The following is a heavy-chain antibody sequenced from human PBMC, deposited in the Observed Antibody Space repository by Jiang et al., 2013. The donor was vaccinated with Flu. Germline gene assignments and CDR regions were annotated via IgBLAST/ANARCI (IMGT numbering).Heavy chain of an antibody. CDR1: GFTSSSYA. CDR2: ISGSGGST. D-gene: IGHD6-19*01. CDR3: AKDHDIAVAGGVNYFDY. J-gene: IGHJ4*02. Sequence: QLLESGGGLVQPGGSLRLSCAASGFTSSSYAMSWVRQAPGKGLEWVSAISGSGGSTYYADSVKGRFTISRDNSKNTLYLQMNSLRAEDTAVYYCAKDHDIAVAGGVNYFDYWGQGTLVTVSS. V-gene: IGHV3-23*01.